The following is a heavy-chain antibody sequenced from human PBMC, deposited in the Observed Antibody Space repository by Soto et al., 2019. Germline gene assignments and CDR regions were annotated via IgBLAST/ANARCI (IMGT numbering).Heavy chain of an antibody. CDR3: AGGLTSLLTDYYYYGMDV. CDR2: TYYRSKWYN. Sequence: SQTLSLTCAISGDSVSSNSAAWNWIRQSPSRGLEWLGRTYYRSKWYNDYAVSVKSRITINPDTSKNQFSLQLNSVTPEDTAVYYCAGGLTSLLTDYYYYGMDVWGQGTTVAVSS. D-gene: IGHD2-21*01. J-gene: IGHJ6*02. CDR1: GDSVSSNSAA. V-gene: IGHV6-1*01.